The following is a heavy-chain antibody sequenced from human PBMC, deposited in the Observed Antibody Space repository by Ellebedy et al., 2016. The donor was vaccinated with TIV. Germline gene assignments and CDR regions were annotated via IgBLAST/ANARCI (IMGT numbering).Heavy chain of an antibody. J-gene: IGHJ4*02. D-gene: IGHD3-22*01. Sequence: AASVKVSCKASAYSLTSAYVVWVRQAPGQGLEWMGWISGHNGNTNYVQNLQGRVTMTTDTSTSTAYMELRSLRPDDTAVYYCARDPVYHDTPSFDYWGQGTLVTVSS. CDR2: ISGHNGNT. V-gene: IGHV1-18*04. CDR3: ARDPVYHDTPSFDY. CDR1: AYSLTSAY.